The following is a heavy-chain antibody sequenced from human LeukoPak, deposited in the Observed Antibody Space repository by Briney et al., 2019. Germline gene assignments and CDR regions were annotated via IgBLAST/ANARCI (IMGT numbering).Heavy chain of an antibody. Sequence: SETLSLTCTVSGGSISSYYWNWIRQPPGKGLEWIGYIYHSGSTNYNPSLQSRVTISVDTSKNQFSLNLNSVTAADTAVYYCARGGAARLHFQNWGQGTLVTVSS. CDR2: IYHSGST. CDR3: ARGGAARLHFQN. D-gene: IGHD6-6*01. CDR1: GGSISSYY. V-gene: IGHV4-59*01. J-gene: IGHJ1*01.